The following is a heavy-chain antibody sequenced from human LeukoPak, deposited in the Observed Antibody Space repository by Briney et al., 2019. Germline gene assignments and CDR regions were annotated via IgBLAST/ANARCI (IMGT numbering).Heavy chain of an antibody. J-gene: IGHJ6*02. CDR3: ARDRRSTMLDV. Sequence: PGGSLRLSCAASGFTFSSFSMNWFRQAPGKGLEWVSFIRNDGKSIYYADSVKGRFTIPRDNSKNTLYLQMNSLRAEDTAVYYCARDRRSTMLDVWGQGTTVTVSS. V-gene: IGHV3-48*01. CDR2: IRNDGKSI. D-gene: IGHD2/OR15-2a*01. CDR1: GFTFSSFS.